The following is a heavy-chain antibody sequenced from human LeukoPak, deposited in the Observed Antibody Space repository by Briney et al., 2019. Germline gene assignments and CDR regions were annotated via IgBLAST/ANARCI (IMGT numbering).Heavy chain of an antibody. J-gene: IGHJ4*02. CDR1: GFSFGDDA. CDR2: IRKKGYGETT. Sequence: GGSLRLSCTASGFSFGDDAWSWFRQAPGRGLEFVSFIRKKGYGETTDYAASVRGRFTISRDDAKSTAYLQMHSLEIEDTALYYCSRGLHDYGDSNYYFDQSGRGTQVTVSS. CDR3: SRGLHDYGDSNYYFDQ. D-gene: IGHD4-17*01. V-gene: IGHV3-49*03.